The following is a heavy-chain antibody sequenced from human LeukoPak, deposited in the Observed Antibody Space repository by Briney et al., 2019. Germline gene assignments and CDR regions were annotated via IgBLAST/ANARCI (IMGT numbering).Heavy chain of an antibody. CDR1: GGSISSYY. Sequence: SETLSLTCTVSGGSISSYYWSWIRQPAGKGLEWIGRIYTSGSTNYNPSLKSRVTMSVDTSKTQFSLKLSSVTAAYTAVYYCAGSITIFGVVIIDDPFDYWGQGTLVTVSS. J-gene: IGHJ4*02. CDR3: AGSITIFGVVIIDDPFDY. V-gene: IGHV4-4*07. CDR2: IYTSGST. D-gene: IGHD3-3*01.